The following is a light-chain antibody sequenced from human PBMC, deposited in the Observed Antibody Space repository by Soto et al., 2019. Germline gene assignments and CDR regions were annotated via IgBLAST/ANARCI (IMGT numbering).Light chain of an antibody. CDR3: GSYTTISTYV. CDR2: DFR. J-gene: IGLJ1*01. Sequence: QSVLTQPASVSGSPGQSSTISCTGTSRDVGGYNYVSWYQQHPGKAPKLMIYDFRNRPSGVSNRFSGSKSVNTASLTISGLQAEDEADYYCGSYTTISTYVFGTGTKVTVL. V-gene: IGLV2-14*01. CDR1: SRDVGGYNY.